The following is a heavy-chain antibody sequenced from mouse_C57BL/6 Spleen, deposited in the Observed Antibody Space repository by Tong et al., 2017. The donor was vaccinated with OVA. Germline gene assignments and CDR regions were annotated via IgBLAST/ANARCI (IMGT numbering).Heavy chain of an antibody. CDR3: ARDYYGSSWGYYFDY. CDR1: GYTSTSYW. D-gene: IGHD1-1*01. J-gene: IGHJ2*01. CDR2: INPSNGGT. V-gene: IGHV1-53*01. Sequence: VQLQESGTELVKPGASVKLSCKASGYTSTSYWMYWVKQRPGQGLEWIGNINPSNGGTNYNEKFKSKATLTVDKSSSTAYMQLSSLTSEDSAVYYCARDYYGSSWGYYFDYWGQGTTLTVSS.